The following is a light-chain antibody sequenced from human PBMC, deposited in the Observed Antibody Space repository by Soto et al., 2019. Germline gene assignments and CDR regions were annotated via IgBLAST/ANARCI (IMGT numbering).Light chain of an antibody. CDR2: KAS. J-gene: IGKJ1*01. CDR1: QTISSW. Sequence: DIQMTQSPSTLSVSVGDRVTITCRASQTISSWLAWYQQKPGKAPKLLIYKASTLQSGVPSRFSGSGSGTEFTLTISSLQPDDFATYYCQHYNSYSEAFGQGTKV. CDR3: QHYNSYSEA. V-gene: IGKV1-5*03.